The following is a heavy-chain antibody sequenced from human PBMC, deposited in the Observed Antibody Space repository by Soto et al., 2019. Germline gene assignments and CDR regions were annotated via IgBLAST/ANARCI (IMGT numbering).Heavy chain of an antibody. D-gene: IGHD6-13*01. Sequence: QVQLVQSGGEVKKPGASVNISCKATGYTFISYSITWVRQAPGQGLEWMGWISTYNGNTKYAPSLQGRVTLTRDTSTNTAFMEIRGLRSADTAIYYGAREGAHSTGWYDYFDQWGQGTLVAVSS. CDR1: GYTFISYS. J-gene: IGHJ4*02. CDR3: AREGAHSTGWYDYFDQ. V-gene: IGHV1-18*04. CDR2: ISTYNGNT.